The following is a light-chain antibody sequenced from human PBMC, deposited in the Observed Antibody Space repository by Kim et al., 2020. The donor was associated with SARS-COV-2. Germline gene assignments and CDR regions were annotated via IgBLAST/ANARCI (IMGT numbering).Light chain of an antibody. J-gene: IGKJ1*01. CDR3: QQYSSSPAT. V-gene: IGKV3-20*01. CDR1: QSLTRNY. Sequence: PRVESATLSSRASQSLTRNYCAGYQQKPGQAPRLLIYGASSRATGIPDRFSGSGSGTDFTLTITRLEPEDVAVYYCQQYSSSPATFGQGTKVDIK. CDR2: GAS.